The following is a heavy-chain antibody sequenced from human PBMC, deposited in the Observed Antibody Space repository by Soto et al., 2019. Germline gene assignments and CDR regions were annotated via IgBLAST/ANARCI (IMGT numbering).Heavy chain of an antibody. D-gene: IGHD2-15*01. Sequence: EVQLLESGGGFVQPGGSLRLSCAASGFTFNSFAMSWVRQAPGKGLEWVSSISAAGGTAYYADSVKGRFTISRDNSKNTLFLQMTSMRDDEDTAVYYCAKGGGGSSNDAWFDPWGQGTLVTVSS. J-gene: IGHJ5*02. V-gene: IGHV3-23*01. CDR1: GFTFNSFA. CDR2: ISAAGGTA. CDR3: AKGGGGSSNDAWFDP.